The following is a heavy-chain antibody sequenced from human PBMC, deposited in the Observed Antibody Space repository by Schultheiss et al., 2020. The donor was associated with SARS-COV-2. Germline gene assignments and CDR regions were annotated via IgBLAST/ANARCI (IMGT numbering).Heavy chain of an antibody. CDR2: ISGSGGST. D-gene: IGHD3/OR15-3a*01. CDR1: GFTFSSYA. V-gene: IGHV3-23*01. Sequence: GGSLRLSCAASGFTFSSYAMSWVRQAPGKGLEWVSAISGSGGSTYYADSVKGRFTISRDNSKNTLHLQANSLRAEDTAVYYCAKGPWTTLYYFDYWGQGTLVTVSS. J-gene: IGHJ4*02. CDR3: AKGPWTTLYYFDY.